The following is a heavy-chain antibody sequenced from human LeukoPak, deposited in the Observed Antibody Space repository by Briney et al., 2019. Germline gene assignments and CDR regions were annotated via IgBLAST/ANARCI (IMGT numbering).Heavy chain of an antibody. V-gene: IGHV1-2*04. CDR3: ARVRQWLVQGPDDAFDL. J-gene: IGHJ3*01. CDR1: GYTFTGYY. CDR2: INPNSGGT. D-gene: IGHD6-19*01. Sequence: ASVKVSCKASGYTFTGYYMHWVRQAPGQGLEWMGWINPNSGGTNYARKFQGWVTMTRDTSISTTYMELSRLRSDDTAVYYCARVRQWLVQGPDDAFDLWGQGTMVTVSS.